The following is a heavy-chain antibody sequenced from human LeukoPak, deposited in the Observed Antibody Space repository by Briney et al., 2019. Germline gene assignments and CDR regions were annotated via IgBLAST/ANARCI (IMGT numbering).Heavy chain of an antibody. CDR1: GGSISSSNW. D-gene: IGHD3-9*01. V-gene: IGHV4-4*02. CDR3: ARNYDILTGYSLAFDY. CDR2: IYHSGST. Sequence: SETLSLTCAVSGGSISSSNWWSWVRQPPGKGLEWVGEIYHSGSTNYNPSLKSRVTISVDKSKNQFSLKLSSVTAADTAVYYCARNYDILTGYSLAFDYWGQGTLVTVSS. J-gene: IGHJ4*02.